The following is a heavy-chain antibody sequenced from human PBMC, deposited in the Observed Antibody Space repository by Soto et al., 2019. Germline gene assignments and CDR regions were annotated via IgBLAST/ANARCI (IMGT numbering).Heavy chain of an antibody. J-gene: IGHJ6*03. CDR2: INHSGST. Sequence: SETLYLTCAVYGGSFSGYYWSWIRQPPGKGLEWIGEINHSGSTNYNPSLKSRVTISVDTSKNQFSLKLSSVTAADTAVYYCASGYYYYYMDVWGKGTTVTVSS. CDR1: GGSFSGYY. V-gene: IGHV4-34*01. CDR3: ASGYYYYYMDV.